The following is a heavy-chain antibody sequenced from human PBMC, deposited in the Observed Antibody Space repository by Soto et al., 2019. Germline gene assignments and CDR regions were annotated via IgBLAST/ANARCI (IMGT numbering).Heavy chain of an antibody. J-gene: IGHJ5*02. CDR2: IYYSGST. Sequence: SETLPLTCTASGGSISSGGYYWSWIRQHQGKGLEWIGYIYYSGSTYSNPSLTSRVTISVDTSRNQFSLKLSSVTAADTAVYYCARSHHYDSSSYSRPNWYDPWGQGTLVTVSS. CDR3: ARSHHYDSSSYSRPNWYDP. V-gene: IGHV4-31*03. CDR1: GGSISSGGYY. D-gene: IGHD3-22*01.